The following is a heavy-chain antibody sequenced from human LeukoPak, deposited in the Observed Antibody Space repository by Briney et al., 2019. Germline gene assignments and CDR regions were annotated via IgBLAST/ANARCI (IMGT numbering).Heavy chain of an antibody. V-gene: IGHV1-24*01. CDR2: FDPEDGET. D-gene: IGHD3-10*01. Sequence: ASVKVSCKVSGYTLTELSMHWVRQAPGKELEWMGGFDPEDGETIYAQKFQGRVTMTEDTSTDTAYMELSSLRSEDTAVYYCATAVYGSGSSKSYCYYGMDVWGQGTTVTVSS. CDR3: ATAVYGSGSSKSYCYYGMDV. CDR1: GYTLTELS. J-gene: IGHJ6*02.